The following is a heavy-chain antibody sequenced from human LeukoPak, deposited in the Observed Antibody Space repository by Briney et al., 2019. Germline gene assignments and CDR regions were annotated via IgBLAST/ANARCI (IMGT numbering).Heavy chain of an antibody. CDR1: GFTFDDYA. CDR2: ISGSGGST. D-gene: IGHD7-27*01. CDR3: ANEKTGDLFFDY. J-gene: IGHJ4*02. Sequence: GGSLRLSCAASGFTFDDYAMHWVRQAPGKGLEWVSAISGSGGSTYYADSVKGRFTISSDNSKNTLYLQMNSLRAEDTAVYYCANEKTGDLFFDYWGQGTLVTVSS. V-gene: IGHV3-23*01.